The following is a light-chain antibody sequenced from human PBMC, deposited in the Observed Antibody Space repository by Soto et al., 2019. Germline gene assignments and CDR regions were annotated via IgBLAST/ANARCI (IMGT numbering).Light chain of an antibody. V-gene: IGKV3-15*01. J-gene: IGKJ1*01. CDR1: QSVSSTD. CDR3: HQYKNWPGT. CDR2: GAS. Sequence: PGERVTLSCRASQSVSSTDLTWYQQKPGQAPRLLIYGASTRATGIPAIFSGGGSGTEFTLTISSLQSEDVAVYYCHQYKNWPGTFGQGTKVDIK.